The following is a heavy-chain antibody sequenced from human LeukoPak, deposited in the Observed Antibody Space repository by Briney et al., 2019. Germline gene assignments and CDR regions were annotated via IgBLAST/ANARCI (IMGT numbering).Heavy chain of an antibody. J-gene: IGHJ5*02. V-gene: IGHV4-31*03. Sequence: PSQTLSLTCTVSGGSISSGGYYWSWIRQHPGKGLEWIGYIYYSGSTYYNPSLKSRVTISVGTSKNQFSLKLSSVTAADTAVYYCARGRLLWFGVNWFDPWGQGTLVTVSS. CDR3: ARGRLLWFGVNWFDP. CDR1: GGSISSGGYY. CDR2: IYYSGST. D-gene: IGHD3-10*01.